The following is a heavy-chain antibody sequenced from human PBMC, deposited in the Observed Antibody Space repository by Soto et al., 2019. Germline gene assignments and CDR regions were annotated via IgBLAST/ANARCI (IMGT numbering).Heavy chain of an antibody. J-gene: IGHJ3*02. D-gene: IGHD3-16*02. CDR1: GGSISSSSYY. CDR3: XXXXAXXPPHVYDYIWGSYRYDAFDI. Sequence: ETLSLTCTVSGGSISSSSYYWGGIRQPPGKGLEWIGSIYYSGSTYYNPSLKSRVTISVDTSKNLFSLKLSSVTAADTAVYXXXXXXAXXPPHVYDYIWGSYRYDAFDIWGQGTMVTVSS. V-gene: IGHV4-39*02. CDR2: IYYSGST.